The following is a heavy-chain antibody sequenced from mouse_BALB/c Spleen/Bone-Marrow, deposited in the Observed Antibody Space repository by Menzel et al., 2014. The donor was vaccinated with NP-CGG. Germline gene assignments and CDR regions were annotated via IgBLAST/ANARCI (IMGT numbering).Heavy chain of an antibody. Sequence: QVQLQQSGAELVKPGASVKLSCKASGYTFTSYDINWVRQRPEQGLEWIGWIFPGDGSTKYNEKFKGKATLTTDKSSSTAYMQLSRLTSEDSAVYFCARRVYYDYAGGAWFAYWGQGTLVTVSA. CDR2: IFPGDGST. CDR3: ARRVYYDYAGGAWFAY. CDR1: GYTFTSYD. V-gene: IGHV1S56*01. J-gene: IGHJ3*01. D-gene: IGHD2-4*01.